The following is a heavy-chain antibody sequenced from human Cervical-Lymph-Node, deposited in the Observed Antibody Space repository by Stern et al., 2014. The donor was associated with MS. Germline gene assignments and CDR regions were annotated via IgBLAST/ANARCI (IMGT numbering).Heavy chain of an antibody. CDR2: ISGSGTTT. V-gene: IGHV3-11*01. CDR1: GFTFSDYY. J-gene: IGHJ4*02. Sequence: QVQLVQSGGGLVKPGRSLRLSCAASGFTFSDYYMSWIRQAPGKGLEWVSYISGSGTTTYYADSVKGRFTISKDNARNSLYLQMNSPRADDTAVYYCARALIAAGGALHYWGQGTLVTVSS. CDR3: ARALIAAGGALHY. D-gene: IGHD6-13*01.